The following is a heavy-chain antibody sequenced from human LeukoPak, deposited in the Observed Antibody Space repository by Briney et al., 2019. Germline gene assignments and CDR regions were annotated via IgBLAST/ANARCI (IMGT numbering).Heavy chain of an antibody. Sequence: GGSLRLSCAASGFTFSSYAMSWVRQAPGKGLEWVSTVSGGGGGTYYADSVKGRFTTSRDNSKNTMSMQMNALRAEDTAIYYCAKDRAYGYCSSTSCPPDYWGQGTLVTVSS. V-gene: IGHV3-23*01. J-gene: IGHJ4*02. CDR2: VSGGGGGT. CDR1: GFTFSSYA. CDR3: AKDRAYGYCSSTSCPPDY. D-gene: IGHD2-2*01.